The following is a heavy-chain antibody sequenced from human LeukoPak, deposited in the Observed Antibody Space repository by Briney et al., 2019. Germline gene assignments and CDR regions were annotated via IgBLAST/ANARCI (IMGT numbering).Heavy chain of an antibody. Sequence: GGSLRLSCAASGFTFSSYSMNWVRQAPGKGLEWVSSISSSSSYIYYADSVKGRFAISRDNAKNSLYLQMNSLRAEDTAVYYCASPPEVVRDYWGQGTLVTVSS. CDR1: GFTFSSYS. CDR3: ASPPEVVRDY. CDR2: ISSSSSYI. J-gene: IGHJ4*02. D-gene: IGHD2-15*01. V-gene: IGHV3-21*01.